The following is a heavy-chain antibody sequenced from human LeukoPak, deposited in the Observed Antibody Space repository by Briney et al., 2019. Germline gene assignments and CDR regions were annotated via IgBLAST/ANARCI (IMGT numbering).Heavy chain of an antibody. V-gene: IGHV4-59*01. CDR2: IYYSGST. Sequence: SETLSLTCTVSGGSISSYYWSWIRQPPRKGLEWIGYIYYSGSTNYNPSLKSRVTISVDTSKNQFSLKLSSVTAADTAVYYCARIRVGAFDIWGQGTMVTVSS. D-gene: IGHD2-15*01. CDR1: GGSISSYY. J-gene: IGHJ3*02. CDR3: ARIRVGAFDI.